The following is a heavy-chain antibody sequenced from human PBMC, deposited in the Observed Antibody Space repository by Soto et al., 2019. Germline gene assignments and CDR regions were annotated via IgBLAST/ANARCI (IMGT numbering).Heavy chain of an antibody. V-gene: IGHV3-72*01. CDR3: VRVLSYAYFDY. D-gene: IGHD1-26*01. J-gene: IGHJ4*02. CDR1: GFTFSDHF. Sequence: EVQLVESGGGLVQPGGSLRLSCAASGFTFSDHFMDWVRPAPGKGLEWVGRSRNNANTYTAEYAASVRGRFTISRDASNNSFYLQMNSLKTEDTAVYYCVRVLSYAYFDYWGQGTLVTVSS. CDR2: SRNNANTYTA.